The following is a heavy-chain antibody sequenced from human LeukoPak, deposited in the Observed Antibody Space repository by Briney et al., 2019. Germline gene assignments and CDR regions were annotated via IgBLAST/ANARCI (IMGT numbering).Heavy chain of an antibody. CDR3: ARGYYGMDV. V-gene: IGHV3-30-3*01. CDR1: GFTFSDYS. CDR2: ISYDGYKK. J-gene: IGHJ6*02. Sequence: GGSLRLSCAASGFTFSDYSMHWVRQAPGKGLEWVTIISYDGYKKYYADSVKGRFTISRDNSKNMLYLQMNSLRPEDTAVYYCARGYYGMDVWGQGTTVTVSS.